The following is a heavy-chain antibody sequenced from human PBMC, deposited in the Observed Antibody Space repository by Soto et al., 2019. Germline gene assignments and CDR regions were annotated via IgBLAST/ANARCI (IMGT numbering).Heavy chain of an antibody. CDR1: GFTFSSYA. Sequence: GGSLRLSCAASGFTFSSYAMSWVRQAPGKGLEWVSAISGSGGSTYYADSVKGRFTISRDNSKNTLYLQMNSLRAEDTAVYYCAKALRRGFGELLFDYWGQGTLVTVSS. CDR2: ISGSGGST. J-gene: IGHJ4*02. D-gene: IGHD3-10*01. CDR3: AKALRRGFGELLFDY. V-gene: IGHV3-23*01.